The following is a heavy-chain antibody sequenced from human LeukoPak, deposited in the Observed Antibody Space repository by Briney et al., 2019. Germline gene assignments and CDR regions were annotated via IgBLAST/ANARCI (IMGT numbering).Heavy chain of an antibody. CDR3: ARVGSGSSYYYYYYMDV. V-gene: IGHV4-61*02. D-gene: IGHD3-10*01. J-gene: IGHJ6*03. Sequence: SQTLSLTCTVSGGSISSGSYYWSWIRQPAGKGLEWIGRIYTSGSTNYNPSLKSRVTISVDTSKNQFSLKLSSVTAADTAVYCCARVGSGSSYYYYYYMDVWGKGTTVTVSS. CDR1: GGSISSGSYY. CDR2: IYTSGST.